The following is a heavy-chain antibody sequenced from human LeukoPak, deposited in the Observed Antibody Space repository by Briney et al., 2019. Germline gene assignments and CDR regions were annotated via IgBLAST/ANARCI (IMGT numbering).Heavy chain of an antibody. CDR3: ARGTIGCTNGVCNYYYYGMDV. Sequence: ASVKVSCKASGYTFTSYYMHWVRQAPGQGLEWMGIVNPSGGSTSYAQKFQGRVTMTRNTSISTAYMELSSLRSEDTAVYYCARGTIGCTNGVCNYYYYGMDVWGQGTTVTVSS. CDR2: VNPSGGST. J-gene: IGHJ6*02. D-gene: IGHD2-8*01. CDR1: GYTFTSYY. V-gene: IGHV1-46*01.